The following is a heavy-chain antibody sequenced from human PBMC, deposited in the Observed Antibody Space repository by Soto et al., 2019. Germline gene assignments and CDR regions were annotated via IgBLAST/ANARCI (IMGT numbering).Heavy chain of an antibody. CDR2: ISYDGSNK. CDR3: ARKDHYCSGGSCYNWFDP. D-gene: IGHD2-15*01. CDR1: GFTFSSYA. Sequence: QLGGSLRLSCAASGFTFSSYAMHWVRQAPGKGLEWVAVISYDGSNKYYADSVKGRFTISRDNSKNTLYLQMNSLRAEDTAVYYCARKDHYCSGGSCYNWFDPWGQGTLVTVSS. J-gene: IGHJ5*02. V-gene: IGHV3-30*04.